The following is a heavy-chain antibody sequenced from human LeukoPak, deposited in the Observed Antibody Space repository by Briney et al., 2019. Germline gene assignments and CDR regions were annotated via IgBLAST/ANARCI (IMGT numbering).Heavy chain of an antibody. J-gene: IGHJ4*02. CDR2: IPYDGSNK. V-gene: IGHV3-30*18. CDR1: GFTFSSYG. D-gene: IGHD5-12*01. CDR3: AKDFGYAY. Sequence: QTGGSLRLSCAASGFTFSSYGMHWVRQAPGKGLEWVAVIPYDGSNKYYADSVKGRFTISRDNSKNTLYLQMNSLRAEDTAVYYCAKDFGYAYWGQGTLVTVSS.